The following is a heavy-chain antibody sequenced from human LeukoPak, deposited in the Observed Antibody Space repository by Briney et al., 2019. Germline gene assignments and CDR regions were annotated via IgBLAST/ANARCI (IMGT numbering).Heavy chain of an antibody. D-gene: IGHD1-26*01. CDR2: IGSSGTTT. Sequence: GGSLRLSCAASGFTFSSYEMNWVRQAPGKGLEWVSYIGSSGTTTYYADSVKGRFTISRDNAKNSLYLQMNSLRAEDTAVYYCAREEGGNYFDAWGQGTLVTVSS. J-gene: IGHJ4*02. CDR1: GFTFSSYE. V-gene: IGHV3-48*03. CDR3: AREEGGNYFDA.